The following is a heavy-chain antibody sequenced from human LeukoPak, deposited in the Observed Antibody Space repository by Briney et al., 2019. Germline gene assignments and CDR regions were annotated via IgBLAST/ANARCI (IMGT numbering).Heavy chain of an antibody. J-gene: IGHJ6*03. V-gene: IGHV1-69*05. CDR1: GGTFSSYA. D-gene: IGHD2/OR15-2a*01. CDR3: AAGFYGRNYYYYMDV. Sequence: ASVTVSCKASGGTFSSYAISWVRQAPGQGLEWMGGIIPIFGTANYAHKFQGRVTITTDESTSTAYMELSSLRSEDTAVYYCAAGFYGRNYYYYMDVWGKGTTVTVSS. CDR2: IIPIFGTA.